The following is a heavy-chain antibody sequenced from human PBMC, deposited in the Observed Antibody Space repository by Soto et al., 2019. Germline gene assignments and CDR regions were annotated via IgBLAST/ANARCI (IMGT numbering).Heavy chain of an antibody. CDR1: GYSFTSYW. V-gene: IGHV5-10-1*01. Sequence: GESLKICCKGAGYSFTSYWISWVRQMRGKGLEWMGRIDPSDSYTNYSPSFQGHVTISADKSISTAYLQWSSLKASDTAMYYCARQYCTNGVCYTVRSFDIWGQGTMVTVSS. J-gene: IGHJ3*02. CDR2: IDPSDSYT. CDR3: ARQYCTNGVCYTVRSFDI. D-gene: IGHD2-8*01.